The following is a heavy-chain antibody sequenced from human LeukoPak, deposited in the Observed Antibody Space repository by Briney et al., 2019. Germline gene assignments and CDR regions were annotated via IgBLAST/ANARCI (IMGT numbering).Heavy chain of an antibody. CDR2: ITYDGNNK. Sequence: GGSLRLSCAASGFTFSTSGMHWVRQAPGKGLEWVAVITYDGNNKYYADSVKGRFTISRDNSKNTLYLQMNSLRAEDTAVYYCATYYYDSSGYYPDAFDIWGQGTMVTVSS. J-gene: IGHJ3*02. CDR3: ATYYYDSSGYYPDAFDI. D-gene: IGHD3-22*01. CDR1: GFTFSTSG. V-gene: IGHV3-33*05.